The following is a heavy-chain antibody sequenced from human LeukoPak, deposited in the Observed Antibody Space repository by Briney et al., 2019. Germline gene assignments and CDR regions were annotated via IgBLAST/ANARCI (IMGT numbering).Heavy chain of an antibody. D-gene: IGHD3-22*01. Sequence: GGSLRLSCAASGFTVSSNYMSWVRQAPGKGLEWVSVIYSGGSTYYADSVKGRFTISRDNSKNTLYLQMNSLRAEDTAVYYCAGWYCDSSGYYFDYWGQGTLVTVSS. CDR2: IYSGGST. J-gene: IGHJ4*02. CDR1: GFTVSSNY. CDR3: AGWYCDSSGYYFDY. V-gene: IGHV3-66*01.